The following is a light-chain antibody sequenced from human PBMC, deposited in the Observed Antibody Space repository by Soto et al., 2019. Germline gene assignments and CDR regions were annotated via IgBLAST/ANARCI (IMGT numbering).Light chain of an antibody. V-gene: IGLV2-23*02. CDR2: EVS. Sequence: QPVLTQPASVSGSPGQSITISCTGTSSDVGSYNLVSWYQHHPGKAPKLMIFEVSKRPSGVSNRFSGSKSGNTASLTISGLQAEDEAEYYCCSYAGTYVFGTGTQLTVL. CDR1: SSDVGSYNL. J-gene: IGLJ1*01. CDR3: CSYAGTYV.